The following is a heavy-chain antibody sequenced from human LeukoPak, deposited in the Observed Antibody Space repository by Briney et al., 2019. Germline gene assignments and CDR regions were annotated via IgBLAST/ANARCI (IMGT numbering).Heavy chain of an antibody. CDR1: GFTFTDYA. Sequence: TGRSLRLSCAASGFTFTDYAIHWVRQAPGKGLEWVAVISYDGDHKYYPDSVKGRFTISRDNSKNTVYLQMNSLRPEDTAVYYCAKGGDILTGYYLYWYFDLWGRGTLVTVSS. CDR3: AKGGDILTGYYLYWYFDL. D-gene: IGHD3-9*01. V-gene: IGHV3-30-3*01. CDR2: ISYDGDHK. J-gene: IGHJ2*01.